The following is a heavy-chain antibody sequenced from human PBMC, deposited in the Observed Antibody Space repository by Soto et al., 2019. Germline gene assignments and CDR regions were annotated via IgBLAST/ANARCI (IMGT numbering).Heavy chain of an antibody. CDR1: GFTFSDHY. D-gene: IGHD3-10*01. CDR2: IRNRGNGYTT. CDR3: ARAAYGSGSYYFDY. Sequence: EVQLVESGGGLVQPGESLRLSCAASGFTFSDHYMDWVRQAPGKGLEWVGRIRNRGNGYTTEYAASVKGRFTISRDDSMSSLYLQMNSLRIEDTAVYYCARAAYGSGSYYFDYWGQRTLVTVSS. V-gene: IGHV3-72*01. J-gene: IGHJ4*02.